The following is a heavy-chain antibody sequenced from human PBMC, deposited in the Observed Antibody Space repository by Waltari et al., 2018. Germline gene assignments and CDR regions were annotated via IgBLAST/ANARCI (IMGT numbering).Heavy chain of an antibody. CDR1: GGSISDKDFY. CDR2: IHSSGKT. CDR3: ARIKSGNDYRHTYYYYYYMDV. D-gene: IGHD5-12*01. J-gene: IGHJ6*03. V-gene: IGHV4-39*07. Sequence: ELQESGPGLVRPSETLSLTCSVSGGSISDKDFYWGWIRQPPGKGLEWIGTIHSSGKTYFEPSLKGRLTMSLDTSRNQFSLNLKSVIAADTAIYFCARIKSGNDYRHTYYYYYYMDVWGKGTTVTISS.